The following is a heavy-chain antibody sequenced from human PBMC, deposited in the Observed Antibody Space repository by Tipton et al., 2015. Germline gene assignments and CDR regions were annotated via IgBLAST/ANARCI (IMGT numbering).Heavy chain of an antibody. Sequence: TLSLTCTVSGGSLSSGSYYWSWIRQPPGKGLEWIGYIFYDGSTNYNPSLKSRLTISVDTSKSQFSLRLSSVTAADTAVYFCARTDALGHFDYWGLGTLVTVSS. CDR3: ARTDALGHFDY. CDR1: GGSLSSGSYY. CDR2: IFYDGST. J-gene: IGHJ4*02. D-gene: IGHD2-8*01. V-gene: IGHV4-61*01.